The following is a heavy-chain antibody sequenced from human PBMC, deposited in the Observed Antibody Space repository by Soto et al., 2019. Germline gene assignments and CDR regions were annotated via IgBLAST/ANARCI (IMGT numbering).Heavy chain of an antibody. Sequence: GGSLRLSCAASGFTFSSYSMNWVRQAPGKGLEWVSYISSSSSTIYYADSVKGRFTISRDNAKNSLYLQMNSLRDEDTAVYYCAREKGATIFGVESMDVWGQGTTVTVSS. J-gene: IGHJ6*02. CDR1: GFTFSSYS. D-gene: IGHD3-3*01. CDR2: ISSSSSTI. V-gene: IGHV3-48*02. CDR3: AREKGATIFGVESMDV.